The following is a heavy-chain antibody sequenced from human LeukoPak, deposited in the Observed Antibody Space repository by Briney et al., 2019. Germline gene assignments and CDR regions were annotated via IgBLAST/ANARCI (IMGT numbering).Heavy chain of an antibody. J-gene: IGHJ4*02. CDR1: GGSISSGSYY. CDR2: IYTSGST. Sequence: PSETLSLTCTVSGGSISSGSYYWSWIRQPAGKGLEWIGRIYTSGSTNYNSSLKSRVTISVDTSKNQFSLKLSSVTAADTAVYYCARGSYSSGWMSSDYWGQGTLVTVSS. D-gene: IGHD6-19*01. CDR3: ARGSYSSGWMSSDY. V-gene: IGHV4-61*02.